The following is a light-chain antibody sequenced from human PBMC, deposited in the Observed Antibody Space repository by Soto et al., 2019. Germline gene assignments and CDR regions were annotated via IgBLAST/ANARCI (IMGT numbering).Light chain of an antibody. CDR1: QSISGW. Sequence: DIQLTQSPSTLSASVGDRVTITCRASQSISGWLAWYQQRPGKAPKLLIYDASSLKSGVPSRFSGSGSGTAFTLTIGGLQPDDFATYYCQQYSGYSLFTFGPGTVVDIK. CDR2: DAS. CDR3: QQYSGYSLFT. V-gene: IGKV1-5*01. J-gene: IGKJ3*01.